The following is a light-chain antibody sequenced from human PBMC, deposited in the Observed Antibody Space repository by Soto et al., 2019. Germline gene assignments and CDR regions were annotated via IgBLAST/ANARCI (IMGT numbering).Light chain of an antibody. V-gene: IGKV1-39*01. CDR3: QQSYSTPRT. CDR2: AAS. Sequence: IQMTQSPSSLSASVGDRVTITCRASQSISNYLNWYQQKPGKAPKLLMYAASSLQSGVPSRFGGSGSGTDLTLTISSLQPEDFATYYCQQSYSTPRTFGQGTKVEIK. J-gene: IGKJ1*01. CDR1: QSISNY.